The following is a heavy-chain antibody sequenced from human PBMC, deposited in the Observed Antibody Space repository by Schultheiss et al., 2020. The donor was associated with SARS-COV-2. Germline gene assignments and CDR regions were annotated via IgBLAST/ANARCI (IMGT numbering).Heavy chain of an antibody. V-gene: IGHV3-72*01. CDR3: AREGDFGYYFDY. D-gene: IGHD4-17*01. CDR2: TRNKANSYTT. J-gene: IGHJ4*02. CDR1: GFTFSDHY. Sequence: SCAASGFTFSDHYMDWVRQAPGKGLEWVGRTRNKANSYTTEYAASVKGRFTISRDDSKNSLYLQMNSLKTEDTAVYYCAREGDFGYYFDYWGQGTLVTVSS.